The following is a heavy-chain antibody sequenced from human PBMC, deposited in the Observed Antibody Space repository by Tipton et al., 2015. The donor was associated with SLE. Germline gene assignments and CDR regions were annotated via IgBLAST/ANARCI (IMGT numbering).Heavy chain of an antibody. V-gene: IGHV3-7*01. CDR1: GFSFSSRW. D-gene: IGHD6-13*01. J-gene: IGHJ4*02. CDR2: IKPDGDDK. Sequence: GSLRLSCVASGFSFSSRWMSWVRQAPGKGREWVANIKPDGDDKYYVDSVKGRFTISRDNAENSLYLQMNTLRAEDTAVYFCARGETVGSSPGFDYWGQGTLVTVSS. CDR3: ARGETVGSSPGFDY.